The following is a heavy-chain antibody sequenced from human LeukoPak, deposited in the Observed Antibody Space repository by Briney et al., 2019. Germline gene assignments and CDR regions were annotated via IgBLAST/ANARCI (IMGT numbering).Heavy chain of an antibody. CDR3: ARARNPFITMIVG. Sequence: PGGSLRLSCAVSGLTFSISGIHWVRQAPGKGLEWVAVISYDGSNKYYADSVKGRFTISRDNSKNTLYLQMNSLRAEDTAVYYCARARNPFITMIVGWGQGTLVTVSS. D-gene: IGHD3-22*01. CDR2: ISYDGSNK. J-gene: IGHJ4*02. V-gene: IGHV3-30*19. CDR1: GLTFSISG.